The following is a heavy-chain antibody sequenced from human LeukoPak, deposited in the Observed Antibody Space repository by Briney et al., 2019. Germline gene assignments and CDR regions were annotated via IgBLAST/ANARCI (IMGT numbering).Heavy chain of an antibody. V-gene: IGHV3-21*01. Sequence: GGSLRLSCAASGFTFSSYSMNWVRQAPGKGLEWVSSISSSSSYIYYADSVKGRFTISRDNAKNSLYLQMNSLRAEDTAVYYCARARDYYDSSGYQPFRYWGQGTLVTVSS. D-gene: IGHD3-22*01. J-gene: IGHJ4*02. CDR1: GFTFSSYS. CDR2: ISSSSSYI. CDR3: ARARDYYDSSGYQPFRY.